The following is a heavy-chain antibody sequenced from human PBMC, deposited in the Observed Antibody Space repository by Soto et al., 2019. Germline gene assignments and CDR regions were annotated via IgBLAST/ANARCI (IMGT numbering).Heavy chain of an antibody. CDR1: GFTFSSSA. CDR3: AKVKQGTILGVALADY. Sequence: PGGSLRLSCAASGFTFSSSAMSWVRQAPGKGLEWVSAISGSGGSTYYADSVKGRFTISRDNSKNTLYLQMNSLRAEDTAVYYCAKVKQGTILGVALADYWGQGTLVTVSS. J-gene: IGHJ4*02. D-gene: IGHD3-3*01. CDR2: ISGSGGST. V-gene: IGHV3-23*01.